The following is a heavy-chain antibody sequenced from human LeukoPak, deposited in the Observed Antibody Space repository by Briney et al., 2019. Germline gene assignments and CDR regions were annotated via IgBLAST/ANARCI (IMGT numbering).Heavy chain of an antibody. Sequence: PGGSLRLSCAASGFTFSSYGMHWVRQAPGKGLEWVAVIWYDGSNKYYADSVKGRFTISRDNSKNTLYLQMNSLGAEDTAVYYCARDRGSGSYYFPDYWGQGTLVTVSS. CDR3: ARDRGSGSYYFPDY. V-gene: IGHV3-33*01. D-gene: IGHD1-26*01. CDR1: GFTFSSYG. CDR2: IWYDGSNK. J-gene: IGHJ4*02.